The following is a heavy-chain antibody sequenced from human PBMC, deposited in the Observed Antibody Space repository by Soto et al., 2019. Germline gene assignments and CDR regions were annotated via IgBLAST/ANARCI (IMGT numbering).Heavy chain of an antibody. V-gene: IGHV3-9*01. CDR3: AKDLAGYCTNGVCSAFDY. Sequence: EVQLVESGGGLVQPGRSLRLSCAASGFTFDDYAMHWVRQAPGKGLEWVSGISWNSGSIGYADSVKGRFTISRDNDKNSLYLQMNSLRAEDTALYYCAKDLAGYCTNGVCSAFDYWGQGTLVTVSS. CDR1: GFTFDDYA. CDR2: ISWNSGSI. D-gene: IGHD2-8*01. J-gene: IGHJ4*02.